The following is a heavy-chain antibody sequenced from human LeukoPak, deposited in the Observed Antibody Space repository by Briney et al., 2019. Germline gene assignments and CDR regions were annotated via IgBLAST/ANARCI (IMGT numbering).Heavy chain of an antibody. J-gene: IGHJ6*03. CDR1: GFTFSRYG. CDR2: INWNGDST. Sequence: GGSLRLSCAPSGFTFSRYGMIWLGQAPGTGLEWAAGINWNGDSTGYVDSVTGRFTISRDNAKNSLYLQMNSLRAEDTAVYYCARWFGELFPPYYYYYYMDVWGKGTTVTISS. CDR3: ARWFGELFPPYYYYYYMDV. D-gene: IGHD3-10*01. V-gene: IGHV3-20*04.